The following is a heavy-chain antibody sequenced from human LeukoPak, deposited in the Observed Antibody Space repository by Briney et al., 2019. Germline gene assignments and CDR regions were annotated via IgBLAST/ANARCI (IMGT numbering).Heavy chain of an antibody. Sequence: GRSLRLSCAASGFTFSSYGMHWVRQAPGKGLEWVAVIWYDGSNKYYADSVKGRFTISRDNSKNTLYLQMNSLRAEDTAVYYCAKAYSSGWPAYYYYYGMDVWGQGTTVTVSS. V-gene: IGHV3-33*06. CDR1: GFTFSSYG. J-gene: IGHJ6*02. D-gene: IGHD6-19*01. CDR3: AKAYSSGWPAYYYYYGMDV. CDR2: IWYDGSNK.